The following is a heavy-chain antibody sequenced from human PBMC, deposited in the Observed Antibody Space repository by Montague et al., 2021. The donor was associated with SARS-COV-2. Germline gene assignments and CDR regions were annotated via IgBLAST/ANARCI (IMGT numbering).Heavy chain of an antibody. V-gene: IGHV4-39*01. CDR1: GGSISSSSYY. Sequence: SETPSLTCTVSGGSISSSSYYWGWIRQPPGKGLEWIGSIYYSGSTYYNEPLKSRVTISVDTSKNQFSLKLSSVTAADTAVYYCARLSNYYGSGSYYPHNYYYYGMDVWGQGTTVTVSS. CDR3: ARLSNYYGSGSYYPHNYYYYGMDV. D-gene: IGHD3-10*01. CDR2: IYYSGST. J-gene: IGHJ6*02.